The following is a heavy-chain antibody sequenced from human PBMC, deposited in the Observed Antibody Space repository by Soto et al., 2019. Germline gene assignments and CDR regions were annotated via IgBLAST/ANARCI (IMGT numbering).Heavy chain of an antibody. CDR2: INQSGST. CDR3: ARRFSGTGRYFDY. D-gene: IGHD1-1*01. V-gene: IGHV4-34*02. J-gene: IGHJ4*02. CDR1: GASFSGYY. Sequence: QVQLQQWGAGLLKPSETLSLSCAVYGASFSGYYWNWIRQSPGKGLEWIGEINQSGSTNYSPSLTTRVTVSVDTSKKQISLRLSSVTAADTAVYYCARRFSGTGRYFDYWGQGTLVTVSS.